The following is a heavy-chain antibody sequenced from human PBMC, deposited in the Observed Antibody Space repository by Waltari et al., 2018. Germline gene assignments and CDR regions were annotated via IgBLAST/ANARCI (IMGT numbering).Heavy chain of an antibody. CDR1: GYTFTSYG. CDR3: ARVGGDFWSGYFDYYYYYGMDV. Sequence: QVQLVQSGAEVKKPGASVKVSCKASGYTFTSYGISWVRQAPGQGLEWMGWISAYKDNTNYAQKLQGRGTMTTDTSTSTAYMGLRSLRSDDTAVYYCARVGGDFWSGYFDYYYYYGMDVWGQGTTVTVSS. CDR2: ISAYKDNT. D-gene: IGHD3-3*01. V-gene: IGHV1-18*01. J-gene: IGHJ6*02.